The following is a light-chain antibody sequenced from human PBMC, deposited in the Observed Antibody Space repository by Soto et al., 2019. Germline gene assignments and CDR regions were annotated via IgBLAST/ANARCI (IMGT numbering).Light chain of an antibody. CDR1: QDIHTW. CDR2: GAS. Sequence: DIQMTQSPSSVSASVGDRVTITCRASQDIHTWLAWYQQKPGKAPNLLIYGASTLQSGVPSRFSASGSGRDFTLTISSLQPEYFATYYCQQANSCPFAFGPGTKVDF. V-gene: IGKV1-12*02. CDR3: QQANSCPFA. J-gene: IGKJ3*01.